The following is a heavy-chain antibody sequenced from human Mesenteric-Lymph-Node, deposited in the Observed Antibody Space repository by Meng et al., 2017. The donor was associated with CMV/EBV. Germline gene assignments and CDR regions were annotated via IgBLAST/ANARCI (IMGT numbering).Heavy chain of an antibody. J-gene: IGHJ4*02. CDR3: TTDGTGEVDY. CDR1: GFTFDDYA. Sequence: GEPLKISCATSGFTFDDYAMSWVRQAPGKGLEWVGRIKSKTDGGTTDYAAPVKGRFTISRDDSKNTLYLQMNSLKTEDTAVYYCTTDGTGEVDYWGQGTLVTVSS. D-gene: IGHD7-27*01. CDR2: IKSKTDGGTT. V-gene: IGHV3-15*01.